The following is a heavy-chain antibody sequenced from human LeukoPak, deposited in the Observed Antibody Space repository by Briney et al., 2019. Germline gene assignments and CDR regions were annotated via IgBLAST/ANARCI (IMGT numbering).Heavy chain of an antibody. D-gene: IGHD3-10*01. CDR1: GFTFSSYE. J-gene: IGHJ6*04. CDR2: ISSSGSTI. CDR3: AREPMVRGKNGMDV. V-gene: IGHV3-48*03. Sequence: GGSLRLSCAASGFTFSSYEMNWVRQAPGKGQEWVSYISSSGSTIYYADSVKGRFTISRDNAKNSLYLQMNSLRAEDTAVYYCAREPMVRGKNGMDVWGKGTTVTVSS.